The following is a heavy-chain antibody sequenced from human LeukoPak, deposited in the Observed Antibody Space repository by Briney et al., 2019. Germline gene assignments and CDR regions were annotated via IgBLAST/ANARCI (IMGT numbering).Heavy chain of an antibody. V-gene: IGHV3-48*04. D-gene: IGHD6-13*01. CDR1: GFTFSAYG. CDR3: VKDRSDNSSWYLGDY. Sequence: GGSLRLSCAVSGFTFSAYGMNWVRQAPGKGLEWVSYITNTSSIIYYADSVKGRFTVSRDNAKNSLYLQMNSLRAEDTAIYYCVKDRSDNSSWYLGDYWGQGTLVAVSS. J-gene: IGHJ4*02. CDR2: ITNTSSII.